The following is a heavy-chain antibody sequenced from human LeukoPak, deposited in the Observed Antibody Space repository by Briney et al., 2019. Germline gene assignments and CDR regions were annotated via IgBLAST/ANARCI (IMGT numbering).Heavy chain of an antibody. CDR3: AKALEYYYGSGSYYDY. CDR2: TSGSGESA. Sequence: GGSLRLSCAASGFTFSSYEMNWVRQAPGKGLEWVSATSGSGESAYYADSVKGRFTISRDNSKNTLYLQMSSLRAEDTAEYYCAKALEYYYGSGSYYDYWGQGTLVSVSS. J-gene: IGHJ4*02. D-gene: IGHD3-10*01. CDR1: GFTFSSYE. V-gene: IGHV3-23*01.